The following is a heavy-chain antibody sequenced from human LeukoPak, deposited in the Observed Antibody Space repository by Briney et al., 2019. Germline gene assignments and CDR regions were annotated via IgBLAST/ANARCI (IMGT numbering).Heavy chain of an antibody. V-gene: IGHV1-18*01. CDR2: ISGYNGNT. CDR3: ARRSSSSSPYYYYGMDV. J-gene: IGHJ6*02. D-gene: IGHD2-2*01. CDR1: GYTFTSFG. Sequence: ASVTVSCKASGYTFTSFGISWVRQAPGQGFEWMGWISGYNGNTNYAQKLQGRVAMTTDTSTTTAYTELRSLRSDDAAVYYCARRSSSSSPYYYYGMDVWGQGTTVIVSS.